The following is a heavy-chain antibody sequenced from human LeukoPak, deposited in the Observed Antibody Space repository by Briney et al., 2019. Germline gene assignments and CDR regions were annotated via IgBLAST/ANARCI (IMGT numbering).Heavy chain of an antibody. D-gene: IGHD3-22*01. J-gene: IGHJ6*03. V-gene: IGHV4-39*07. Sequence: PSETLSLTCTVSGGSISSISYYWGWIRQPPGKGLEWIGSMYHNGSTYYNPSLKSRVTISVDTSKNQFSLKLSSVTAADTAVYYSTRGSIAYYYMDVWGKGTTVTISS. CDR2: MYHNGST. CDR1: GGSISSISYY. CDR3: TRGSIAYYYMDV.